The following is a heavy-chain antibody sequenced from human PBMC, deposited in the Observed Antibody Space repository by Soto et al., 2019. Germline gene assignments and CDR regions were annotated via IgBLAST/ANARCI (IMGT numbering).Heavy chain of an antibody. CDR1: GYTFTGYY. J-gene: IGHJ4*02. Sequence: ASVKVSCKASGYTFTGYYIHWVRQAPGQGLEWMGWINPNSGGTNYAQKFQGWVTMTRDTSISTAYMELSRLRSDDTAVYYCAKSRLYYDILTGPFDYRGQGTLVTVPS. V-gene: IGHV1-2*04. CDR2: INPNSGGT. CDR3: AKSRLYYDILTGPFDY. D-gene: IGHD3-9*01.